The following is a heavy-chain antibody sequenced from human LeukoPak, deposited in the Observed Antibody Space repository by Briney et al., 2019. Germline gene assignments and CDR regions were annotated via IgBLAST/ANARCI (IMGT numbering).Heavy chain of an antibody. D-gene: IGHD4-17*01. J-gene: IGHJ6*01. CDR2: ISYDGSNK. CDR1: GFTFSSYG. V-gene: IGHV3-30*18. Sequence: PGGSLRLSCAPSGFTFSSYGMHWVRQAPGKGLEWEAFISYDGSNKYYADSVKGRFTISRDNSKNTLYLQMNSLRAEDTAVYYCAKEGDGEPRMFVWGEGATVTVSS. CDR3: AKEGDGEPRMFV.